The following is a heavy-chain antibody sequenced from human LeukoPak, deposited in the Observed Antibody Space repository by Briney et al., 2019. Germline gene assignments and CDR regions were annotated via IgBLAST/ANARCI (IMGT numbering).Heavy chain of an antibody. D-gene: IGHD5-24*01. Sequence: SETLSLTCTVSGGSISSNYWTWLRQPPGKGLEWIGNINYSGNTNYNPSLKSRVTISVDMSKNQFSLRLRSVTAADTAVYYCARDLATAFDYCGQGTLVAVSS. CDR1: GGSISSNY. CDR2: INYSGNT. CDR3: ARDLATAFDY. V-gene: IGHV4-59*01. J-gene: IGHJ4*02.